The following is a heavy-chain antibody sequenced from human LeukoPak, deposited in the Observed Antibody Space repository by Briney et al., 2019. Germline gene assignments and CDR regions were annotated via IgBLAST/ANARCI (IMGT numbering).Heavy chain of an antibody. CDR1: GLTFPSYY. Sequence: ASGEVSSQASGLTFPSYYMHWVREAPGQGLGWGGILNPSGGSTSYAQKFQGRVTMTEDTSTDTAYMELSSLRSEDTAVYYCATDYISGSGSYYPFDYWGQGTLVTVSS. D-gene: IGHD3-10*01. CDR3: ATDYISGSGSYYPFDY. CDR2: LNPSGGST. J-gene: IGHJ4*02. V-gene: IGHV1-46*01.